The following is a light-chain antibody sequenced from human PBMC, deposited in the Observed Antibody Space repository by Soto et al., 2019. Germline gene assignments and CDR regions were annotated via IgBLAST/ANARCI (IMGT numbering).Light chain of an antibody. V-gene: IGLV1-44*01. CDR1: SSNIGSNT. Sequence: SVLTQPPSASGTPVQRVTISCSGSSSNIGSNTVHWYQQLPGTAPKLLIYSNNQRPSGVPDRFSGSKSGTSASLAISGLQSEDEADYYCAAWDDSLNGYVFGTGTKVTVL. J-gene: IGLJ1*01. CDR2: SNN. CDR3: AAWDDSLNGYV.